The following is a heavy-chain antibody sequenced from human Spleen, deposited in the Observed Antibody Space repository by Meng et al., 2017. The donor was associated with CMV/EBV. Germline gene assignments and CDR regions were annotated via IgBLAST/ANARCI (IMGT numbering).Heavy chain of an antibody. CDR1: SLCRGDSY. Sequence: SLCRGDSYWSWIRLPPGKGLEWIGYIYYSGSAYYNPSLESRITMSVYTSRNQFSLRLSSVTAADTAVYYCARGTSFYGSGTDDWFDPWGPGTLVTVSS. V-gene: IGHV4-30-4*08. CDR2: IYYSGSA. D-gene: IGHD3-10*01. CDR3: ARGTSFYGSGTDDWFDP. J-gene: IGHJ5*02.